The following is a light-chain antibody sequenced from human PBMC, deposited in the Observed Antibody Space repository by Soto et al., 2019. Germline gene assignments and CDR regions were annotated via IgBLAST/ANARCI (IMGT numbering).Light chain of an antibody. V-gene: IGKV1-33*01. J-gene: IGKJ5*01. Sequence: DIQMTQSPSSLSASVGDRVTITCRASQDISNYLNWYQQRPGKAPKLLIYDASNLERGVPSRFSGTRSGTHFTFAITSLQPEDVATYYCQQSDSLPITFGQGTRLEF. CDR3: QQSDSLPIT. CDR1: QDISNY. CDR2: DAS.